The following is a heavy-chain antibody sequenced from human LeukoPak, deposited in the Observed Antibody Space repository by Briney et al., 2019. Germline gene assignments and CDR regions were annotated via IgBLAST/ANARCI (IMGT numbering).Heavy chain of an antibody. CDR3: VRVGELRAFLDAFDI. CDR1: GFIFSDYY. Sequence: PGGSLRLSCAASGFIFSDYYMRWLRQPPGRGLEWLPYITYISSNKYYADSVKGRFTISRDHAKNSLYLQMNRLSAENTVVYYCVRVGELRAFLDAFDIWGRETMATV. V-gene: IGHV3-11*04. CDR2: ITYISSNK. D-gene: IGHD1-7*01. J-gene: IGHJ3*02.